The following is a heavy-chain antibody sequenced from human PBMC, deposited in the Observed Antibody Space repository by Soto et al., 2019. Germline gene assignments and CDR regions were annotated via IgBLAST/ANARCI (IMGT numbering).Heavy chain of an antibody. CDR2: MYHSGTT. V-gene: IGHV4-38-2*02. J-gene: IGHJ4*02. CDR1: NYSVSSGYY. Sequence: SSGTLDLTCTVSNYSVSSGYYWGWIRQSPGEGLEWIVSMYHSGTTYYNPSLKSRVTISIDTSKNQFSLKLTSVTSADTAVYFCARVAFGPIDYWGQGTLVTVSS. D-gene: IGHD3-16*01. CDR3: ARVAFGPIDY.